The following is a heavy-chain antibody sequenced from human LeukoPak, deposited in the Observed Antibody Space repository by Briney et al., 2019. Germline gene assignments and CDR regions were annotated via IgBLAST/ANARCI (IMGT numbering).Heavy chain of an antibody. J-gene: IGHJ4*02. CDR3: ARDRQCGY. Sequence: ASVKVSRKASGYTFTSYGISWGRQAPGQGLEWMGWISPYNGNTNYAPKLQGRVTITTDTATSTAYMELTSLTSDDTAVYDCARDRQCGYWGQGTLVTVSS. CDR1: GYTFTSYG. V-gene: IGHV1-18*01. D-gene: IGHD2-21*01. CDR2: ISPYNGNT.